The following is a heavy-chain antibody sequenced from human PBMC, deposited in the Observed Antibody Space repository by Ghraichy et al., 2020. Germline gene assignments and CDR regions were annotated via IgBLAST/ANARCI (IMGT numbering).Heavy chain of an antibody. Sequence: GGSLRLSCAASGFTFSSYAMHWVRQAPGKGLEWVAVISYDGSNKYYADSVKGRFTISRDNSKNTLFLQMNSLRAEDTAVYYCARDVYYYGSGRPAFPDDCWGQGTLVTVSS. CDR3: ARDVYYYGSGRPAFPDDC. V-gene: IGHV3-30*14. J-gene: IGHJ4*02. CDR2: ISYDGSNK. CDR1: GFTFSSYA. D-gene: IGHD3-10*01.